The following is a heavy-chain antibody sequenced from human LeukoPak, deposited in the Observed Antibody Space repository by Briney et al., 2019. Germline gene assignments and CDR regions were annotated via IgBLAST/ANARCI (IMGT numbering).Heavy chain of an antibody. CDR3: TTGPDYYNSSSYYSRY. D-gene: IGHD3-22*01. CDR2: IKQDGSEK. CDR1: GFTFSSYW. V-gene: IGHV3-7*01. Sequence: GGSLRLSCAASGFTFSSYWMSWVRQAPGKGLEWVANIKQDGSEKYYVDSVKGRFTISRDNAKNSLYLQMDSLRAEDTAVYYCTTGPDYYNSSSYYSRYWGQGTLVTVSS. J-gene: IGHJ4*02.